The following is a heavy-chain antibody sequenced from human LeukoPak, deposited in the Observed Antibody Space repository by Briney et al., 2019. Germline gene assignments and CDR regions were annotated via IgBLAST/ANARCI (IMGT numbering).Heavy chain of an antibody. CDR2: IYHSGST. D-gene: IGHD3-3*01. CDR1: GYSISSGYY. Sequence: SETLSLTCVVSGYSISSGYYWGWIRQPPGKGLEWIGSIYHSGSTYYNPSLKSRVTISVDTSKNQFSLKLSSVTAADTAVYYCARKGDFWSGYRSYWYFDLWGRGTLVTVSS. V-gene: IGHV4-38-2*01. J-gene: IGHJ2*01. CDR3: ARKGDFWSGYRSYWYFDL.